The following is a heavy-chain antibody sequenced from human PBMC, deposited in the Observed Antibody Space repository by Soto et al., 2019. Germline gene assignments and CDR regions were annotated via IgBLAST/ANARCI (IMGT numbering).Heavy chain of an antibody. CDR2: ISSNSVNI. CDR3: AKDLGRYYDSSGRDAFDI. Sequence: EVQLVESGGDRVQPGRSLRLSCAASGFNFDDYAMQWVRQAPGKGLEWVSGISSNSVNIGYADSVKGRFTIFRDNXKXSXYLQMNSLRAEDTALYYCAKDLGRYYDSSGRDAFDIWGQGTMVTVSS. J-gene: IGHJ3*02. V-gene: IGHV3-9*01. CDR1: GFNFDDYA. D-gene: IGHD3-22*01.